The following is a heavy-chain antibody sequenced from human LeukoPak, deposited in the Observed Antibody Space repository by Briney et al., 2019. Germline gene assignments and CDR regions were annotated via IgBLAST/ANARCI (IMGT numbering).Heavy chain of an antibody. Sequence: SVKVPCKASGFTFTSSAMQWVRQARGQRLEWIGWIVVGSGNTNYAQKFQERVTITRDMSTSTAYMELSSLRAEDTAVYYCAKGFDYGDYGVDYWGQGTLVTVSS. CDR1: GFTFTSSA. V-gene: IGHV1-58*02. CDR3: AKGFDYGDYGVDY. CDR2: IVVGSGNT. J-gene: IGHJ4*02. D-gene: IGHD4-17*01.